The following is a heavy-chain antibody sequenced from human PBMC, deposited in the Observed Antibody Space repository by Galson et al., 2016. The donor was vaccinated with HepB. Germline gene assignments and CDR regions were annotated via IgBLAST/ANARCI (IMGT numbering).Heavy chain of an antibody. CDR2: IVVGSGNT. CDR1: GFTFTSSA. V-gene: IGHV1-58*02. D-gene: IGHD2-2*01. Sequence: SVKVSCKASGFTFTSSAMQWVRQARGQRLEWIGWIVVGSGNTDYAQKFQERVTITRDMSTSTAYMELSSLRSEDTAVYYCAAALSYCSSTSCYLPLHYWGQGTLVTVSS. CDR3: AAALSYCSSTSCYLPLHY. J-gene: IGHJ4*02.